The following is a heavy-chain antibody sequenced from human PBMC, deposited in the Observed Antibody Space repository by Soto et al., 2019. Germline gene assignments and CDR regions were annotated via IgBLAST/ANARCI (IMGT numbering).Heavy chain of an antibody. CDR1: GYTFTSYD. D-gene: IGHD2-15*01. J-gene: IGHJ6*03. CDR3: ARRGCSGGSCYFHYYYMDV. V-gene: IGHV1-8*01. Sequence: ASVKVSCKASGYTFTSYDINWVRQATGQGLEWMGWMNPNSGNTGYAQKFQGRVTMTRNTSISTAYMELSSLRSEDTAVYYCARRGCSGGSCYFHYYYMDVWGKGTTVTVSS. CDR2: MNPNSGNT.